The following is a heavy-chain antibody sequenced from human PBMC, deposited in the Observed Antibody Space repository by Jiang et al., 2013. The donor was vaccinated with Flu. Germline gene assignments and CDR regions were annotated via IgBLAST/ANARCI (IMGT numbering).Heavy chain of an antibody. J-gene: IGHJ6*02. D-gene: IGHD1-26*01. CDR3: ARVRMGGGSYNRGRDYYYYYGMDV. CDR1: GDSVSSNSAA. V-gene: IGHV6-1*01. Sequence: QTLSLTCAISGDSVSSNSAAWNWIRQSPSRGPEWLGRTYYRSKWYNDYAVSVKSRITINPDTSKNQFSLQLNSVTPEDTAVYYCARVRMGGGSYNRGRDYYYYYGMDVWGQGTTVTVS. CDR2: TYYRSKWYN.